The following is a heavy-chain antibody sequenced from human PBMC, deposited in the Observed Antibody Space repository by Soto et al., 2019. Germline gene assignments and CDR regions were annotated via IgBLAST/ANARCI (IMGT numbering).Heavy chain of an antibody. CDR2: IVTYNGHT. Sequence: QVQLVQSGAEVKKPGASVKVSCKAAGYTFTNYGISWVRQAPGQGLEWMGWIVTYNGHTQSTQKLQGRVTMTTDTSQSTAHRELRSLRSDDTAVYYCARGPQSSGWRGKWFDAWGQGAVVAVSS. V-gene: IGHV1-18*01. J-gene: IGHJ5*02. D-gene: IGHD6-19*01. CDR3: ARGPQSSGWRGKWFDA. CDR1: GYTFTNYG.